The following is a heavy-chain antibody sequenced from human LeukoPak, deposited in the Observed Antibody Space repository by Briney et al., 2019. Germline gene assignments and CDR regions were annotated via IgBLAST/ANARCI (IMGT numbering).Heavy chain of an antibody. V-gene: IGHV4-59*11. J-gene: IGHJ4*02. Sequence: KPSETLSLTCNVSGDSISGPYWNWIRQSPGRGLEWIGYTHYTGETNYNPSLKSRFTMSVDTSNNQVYLRLSSVTAADTAVYYCGRNLGSGSDHWGQGTLVTVSS. D-gene: IGHD3-10*01. CDR1: GDSISGPY. CDR3: GRNLGSGSDH. CDR2: THYTGET.